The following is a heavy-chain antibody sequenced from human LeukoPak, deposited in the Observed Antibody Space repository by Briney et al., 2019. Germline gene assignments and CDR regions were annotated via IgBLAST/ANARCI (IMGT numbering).Heavy chain of an antibody. V-gene: IGHV3-48*04. CDR2: ISSSSSTI. CDR1: GFIISSYS. CDR3: ATYYYDSSGYKLLDY. J-gene: IGHJ4*02. Sequence: GGSLRLSCAASGFIISSYSMSWVRQAPGKGLEWVSYISSSSSTIYYADSVKGRFTISRDNAKNSLYLQMNSLRAEDTAVYYCATYYYDSSGYKLLDYWGQGTLVTVSS. D-gene: IGHD3-22*01.